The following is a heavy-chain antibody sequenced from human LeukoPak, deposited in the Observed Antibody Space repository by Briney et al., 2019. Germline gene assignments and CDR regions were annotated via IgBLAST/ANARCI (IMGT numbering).Heavy chain of an antibody. CDR3: AKGEHQPTLSFDY. Sequence: GGSLRLSCAASGFTFTNYDMSWVRQAPGKGLDWVSGISGRGGRTYYVDSVKGRFTISRDNSRNTLYLQMNSLRAEDTAVYYCAKGEHQPTLSFDYWGQGTLVTVSS. CDR2: ISGRGGRT. CDR1: GFTFTNYD. V-gene: IGHV3-23*01. J-gene: IGHJ4*02. D-gene: IGHD1-26*01.